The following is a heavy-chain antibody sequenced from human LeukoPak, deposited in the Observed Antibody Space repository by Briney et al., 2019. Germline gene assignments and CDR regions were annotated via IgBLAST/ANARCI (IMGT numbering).Heavy chain of an antibody. Sequence: ASVKVSCKASGYTFTGYYIHWVRQAPGQGLEWMGRINPNSGGTNYAQKLQGRVTMTRDTSISTAYMELSRLRSDDTAVYYCARVSSPLQYNWFDPWGQGTLVTVSS. J-gene: IGHJ5*02. CDR2: INPNSGGT. CDR1: GYTFTGYY. CDR3: ARVSSPLQYNWFDP. D-gene: IGHD1-14*01. V-gene: IGHV1-2*06.